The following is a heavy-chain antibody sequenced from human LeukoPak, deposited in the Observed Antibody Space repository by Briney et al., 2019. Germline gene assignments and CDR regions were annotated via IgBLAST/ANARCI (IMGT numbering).Heavy chain of an antibody. Sequence: WVRQPPGKGLEWIGTIYYSGSTYYNPSLKSRVTISVDTSANQFSLKLSSATAPDTAVYYCARHEDRNWYFDHWGQGTLVTVSS. CDR2: IYYSGST. D-gene: IGHD1-1*01. V-gene: IGHV4-39*01. J-gene: IGHJ4*02. CDR3: ARHEDRNWYFDH.